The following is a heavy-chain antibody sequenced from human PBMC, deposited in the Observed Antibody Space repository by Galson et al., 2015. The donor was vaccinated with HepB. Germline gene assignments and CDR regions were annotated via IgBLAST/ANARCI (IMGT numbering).Heavy chain of an antibody. CDR1: GFTFSSYW. CDR3: AKAAPQWGAAAFYYGMDV. V-gene: IGHV3-7*03. J-gene: IGHJ6*02. D-gene: IGHD6-13*01. CDR2: IKQGGSEK. Sequence: LRLSCAASGFTFSSYWMSWVRQAPGKGLEWVANIKQGGSEKYYVDSVKGRFTISRDNAKNSLYLQMNSLRAEDTAVYYCAKAAPQWGAAAFYYGMDVWGQGTTVTVSS.